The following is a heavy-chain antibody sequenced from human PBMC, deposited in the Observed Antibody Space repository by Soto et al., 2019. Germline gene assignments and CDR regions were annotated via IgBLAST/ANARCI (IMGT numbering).Heavy chain of an antibody. Sequence: TLSLTCTVSGGSISSGGYYWSWIRQHPGKGLEWIGYIYYSGSTYYNPSLKSRVTISVDTSKNQFSLKLSSVTAADTAVYYCARSSIAAREFDYWGQGTLVTVSS. D-gene: IGHD6-6*01. V-gene: IGHV4-31*03. CDR3: ARSSIAAREFDY. J-gene: IGHJ4*02. CDR1: GGSISSGGYY. CDR2: IYYSGST.